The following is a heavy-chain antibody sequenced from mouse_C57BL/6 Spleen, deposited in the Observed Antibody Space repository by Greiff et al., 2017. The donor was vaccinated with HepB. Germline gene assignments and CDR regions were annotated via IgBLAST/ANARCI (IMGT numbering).Heavy chain of an antibody. J-gene: IGHJ3*01. CDR3: ASPGSSPWFAY. CDR1: GFTFSSYG. D-gene: IGHD1-1*01. Sequence: EVKVVESGGDLVKPGGSLKLSCAASGFTFSSYGMSWVRQTPDKRLEWVATISSGGSYTYYPDSVKGRFTISRDNAKNTLYLQMSSLKSEDTAMYYCASPGSSPWFAYWGQGTLVTVSA. V-gene: IGHV5-6*01. CDR2: ISSGGSYT.